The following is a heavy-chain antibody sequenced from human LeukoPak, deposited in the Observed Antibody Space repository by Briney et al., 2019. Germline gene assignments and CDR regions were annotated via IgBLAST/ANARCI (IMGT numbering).Heavy chain of an antibody. CDR1: GDSMSSGGFS. Sequence: SETLSLTCAVSGDSMSSGGFSWSWIRQPPGKGLEWIAYIYYRGSTNYNPSLKSRVNISVDTSKNQFSLKLSSVTAADTAVYYCARTYRRGGNWFDPWGQGTLVTVSS. J-gene: IGHJ5*02. D-gene: IGHD2-15*01. CDR3: ARTYRRGGNWFDP. V-gene: IGHV4-30-4*07. CDR2: IYYRGST.